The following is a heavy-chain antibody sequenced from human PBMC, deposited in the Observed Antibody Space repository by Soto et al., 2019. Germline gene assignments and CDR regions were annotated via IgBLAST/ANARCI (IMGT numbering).Heavy chain of an antibody. V-gene: IGHV3-30-3*01. CDR2: ISYDGSNK. D-gene: IGHD4-17*01. J-gene: IGHJ6*02. CDR3: AREGRRGYYYYGMDV. Sequence: QGQLVESGGGVVQPGRSLRLSCAASGFTFSSYAMHWVRQAPGKGLEWVAVISYDGSNKYYADSVKGRFTISRDNSKNTLYLQMNSLRAEDTAVYYCAREGRRGYYYYGMDVWCQGTTVTVSS. CDR1: GFTFSSYA.